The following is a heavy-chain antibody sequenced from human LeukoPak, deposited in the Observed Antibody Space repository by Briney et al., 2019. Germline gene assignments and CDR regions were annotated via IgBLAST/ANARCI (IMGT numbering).Heavy chain of an antibody. Sequence: GGSLRLSCAASGFTVSSNYMSWVRQAPGKGLEWVSAIYSGGSTYYADSVKGRFTISRDNSKNTLYLQMNSLRAEDTAVYYCARVGYSSSWYIFDYWGQGTLVTVSS. V-gene: IGHV3-66*01. D-gene: IGHD6-13*01. CDR2: IYSGGST. J-gene: IGHJ4*02. CDR3: ARVGYSSSWYIFDY. CDR1: GFTVSSNY.